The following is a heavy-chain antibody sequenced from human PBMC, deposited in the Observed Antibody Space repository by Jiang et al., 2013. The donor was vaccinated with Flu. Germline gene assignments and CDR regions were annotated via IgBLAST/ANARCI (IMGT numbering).Heavy chain of an antibody. D-gene: IGHD5-18*01. J-gene: IGHJ5*02. V-gene: IGHV3-23*01. CDR2: ISGSGGST. Sequence: RLSCAASGFTFSSYAMSWVRQAPGKGLEWVSAISGSGGSTYYADSVKGRFTISRDNSKNTLYLQMNSLRAEDTAVYYCAKGYSYGSSANWFDPWGQGTLVTVSS. CDR1: GFTFSSYA. CDR3: AKGYSYGSSANWFDP.